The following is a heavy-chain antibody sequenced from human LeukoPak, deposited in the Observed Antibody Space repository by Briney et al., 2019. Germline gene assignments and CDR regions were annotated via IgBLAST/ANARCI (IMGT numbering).Heavy chain of an antibody. CDR1: GGSFSGYY. CDR3: ARVSAAAFDAFDI. V-gene: IGHV4-34*01. J-gene: IGHJ3*02. Sequence: SETLSLTCAVYGGSFSGYYWSWIRQPPGKGLEWIGEINHSGSTNYNPSLKSRVTISVDTSKNQFSLKLSSVTAADTAVYYCARVSAAAFDAFDIWGQGTMVTVSS. D-gene: IGHD6-13*01. CDR2: INHSGST.